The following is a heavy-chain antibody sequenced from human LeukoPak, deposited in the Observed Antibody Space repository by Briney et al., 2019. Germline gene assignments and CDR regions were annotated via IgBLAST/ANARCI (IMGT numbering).Heavy chain of an antibody. CDR2: SRNKDHRYST. D-gene: IGHD3-3*01. J-gene: IGHJ4*02. CDR3: VRGHDFFDY. Sequence: GGSLRLSCAVSGFTFSDYYMDWVRQAAGKGLEWVGRSRNKDHRYSTEYAASVKGRFTISRDESKNSLFLQMNSLKIEDTAIYYCVRGHDFFDYWGQGTLVTVSS. V-gene: IGHV3-72*01. CDR1: GFTFSDYY.